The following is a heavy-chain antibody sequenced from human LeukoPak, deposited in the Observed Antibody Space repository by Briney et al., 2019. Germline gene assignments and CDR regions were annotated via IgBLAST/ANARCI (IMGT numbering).Heavy chain of an antibody. Sequence: AXXKVSCKASGYTFTGYYMHWVRQAPGQGLEWMGRINPNSGGTNYAQKFQGRVTMTRHTSISTAYMELSRLRSDDTAVYYCARDRGYGDYLYYFDYWGQGTLVTVSS. CDR1: GYTFTGYY. J-gene: IGHJ4*02. V-gene: IGHV1-2*06. D-gene: IGHD4-17*01. CDR3: ARDRGYGDYLYYFDY. CDR2: INPNSGGT.